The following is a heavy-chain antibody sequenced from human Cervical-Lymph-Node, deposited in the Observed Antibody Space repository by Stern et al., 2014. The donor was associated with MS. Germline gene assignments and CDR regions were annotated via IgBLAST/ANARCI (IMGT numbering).Heavy chain of an antibody. D-gene: IGHD3-10*01. CDR1: GHPRSELA. V-gene: IGHV1-24*01. J-gene: IGHJ4*02. CDR3: ATDRGVK. Sequence: VQLLASGAEVKKPGASVTVSCNVSGHPRSELAIHWLRPLPTSGLEWLGQFDPEDGETVYAQRLQGRLTMTEDTNTGTAYMTLTALTSDDTAVYYCATDRGVKWGPGTLVAVSS. CDR2: FDPEDGET.